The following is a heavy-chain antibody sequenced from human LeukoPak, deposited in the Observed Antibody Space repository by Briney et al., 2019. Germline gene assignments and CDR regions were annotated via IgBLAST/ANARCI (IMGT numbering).Heavy chain of an antibody. J-gene: IGHJ3*02. Sequence: PGGSLRLSCAASGFTFTMFGMNWDRQAPGKGPEWVSYIDGHSGIIYYADSVQGRFTISRDNAKDSVFLQMNGLRVDDTAVYYCARTYDFGRGPPGDAFDNWGPGTLVTVPS. V-gene: IGHV3-48*01. CDR3: ARTYDFGRGPPGDAFDN. CDR2: IDGHSGII. D-gene: IGHD3-3*01. CDR1: GFTFTMFG.